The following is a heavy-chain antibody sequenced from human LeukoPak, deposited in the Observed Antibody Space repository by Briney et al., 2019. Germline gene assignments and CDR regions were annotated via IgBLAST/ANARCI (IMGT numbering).Heavy chain of an antibody. Sequence: PSETLSLTCTVSGGSISSSSYYWGWIRQPPGKGLEWIGSIYYSGSTYYNPSLKSRVTISVDTSKNQFSLKLSSVTAADTAVYYCARQDGTNFDYWGQGTLVTVSS. J-gene: IGHJ4*02. V-gene: IGHV4-39*01. D-gene: IGHD1-1*01. CDR2: IYYSGST. CDR1: GGSISSSSYY. CDR3: ARQDGTNFDY.